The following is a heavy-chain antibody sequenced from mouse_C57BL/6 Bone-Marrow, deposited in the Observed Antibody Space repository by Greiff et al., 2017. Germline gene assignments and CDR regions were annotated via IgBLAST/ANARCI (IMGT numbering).Heavy chain of an antibody. J-gene: IGHJ4*01. CDR3: VGDVRAMDY. V-gene: IGHV10-3*01. CDR2: IRSKSSNYAT. CDR1: GFTFNTFA. Sequence: GGGLVQPKGSLNLSCAASGFTFNTFAMHWVRRAPGKGLEWVARIRSKSSNYATYYADSVKDRVTISRDDPQSLLYLQMNDLKTEDTAMYYCVGDVRAMDYWGQGTSVTVSS. D-gene: IGHD3-2*02.